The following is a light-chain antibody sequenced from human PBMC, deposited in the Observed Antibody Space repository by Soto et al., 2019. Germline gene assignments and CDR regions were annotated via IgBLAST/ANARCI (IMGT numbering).Light chain of an antibody. CDR1: PSISSY. J-gene: IGKJ1*01. V-gene: IGKV1-39*01. Sequence: DIQTTQSPSSLSASVGDRVTITCRASPSISSYLNWYQQKPGKAPKLLIYAASSLQSGVPSRFSGSGSGTDFTLTISSLQPEDFATYYCQQSYSTPRWTFGQGTKVDIK. CDR2: AAS. CDR3: QQSYSTPRWT.